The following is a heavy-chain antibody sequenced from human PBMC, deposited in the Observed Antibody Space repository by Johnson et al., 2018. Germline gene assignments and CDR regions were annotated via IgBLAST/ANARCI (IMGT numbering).Heavy chain of an antibody. D-gene: IGHD6-13*01. V-gene: IGHV3-33*08. CDR2: IWYDGSNK. CDR3: ARSSSERFLYYYGMDV. Sequence: VQLVESGGGLVKPGGSLIISCSGSGFPFHDAWMNWVRQAPGKGLEWVAIIWYDGSNKYYADYVKGRFPISRDNSENTLYLQMNSLRAEETAVYYCARSSSERFLYYYGMDVWGQGTTVTVSS. CDR1: GFPFHDAW. J-gene: IGHJ6*02.